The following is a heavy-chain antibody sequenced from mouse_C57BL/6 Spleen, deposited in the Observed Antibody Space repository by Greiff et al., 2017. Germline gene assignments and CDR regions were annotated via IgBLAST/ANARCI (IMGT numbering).Heavy chain of an antibody. J-gene: IGHJ2*01. V-gene: IGHV5-6*01. Sequence: EVKLVESGGDLVKPGGSLKLSCAASGFTFSSYGMSWVRQTPDKRLEWVATISSGGSYTYYPDSVKGRFTISRDNAKNTLYLQMSSLKSEDTAMYYCARHGAVGYFDYWGQGTTLTVSS. CDR1: GFTFSSYG. CDR3: ARHGAVGYFDY. CDR2: ISSGGSYT. D-gene: IGHD1-1*01.